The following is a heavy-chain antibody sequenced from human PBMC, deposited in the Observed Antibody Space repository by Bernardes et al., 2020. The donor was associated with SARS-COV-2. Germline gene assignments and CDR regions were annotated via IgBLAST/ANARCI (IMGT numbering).Heavy chain of an antibody. CDR3: AIPPTNYDRYGMDV. CDR2: ISPNSGGT. V-gene: IGHV1-2*02. CDR1: GYTFTGYY. D-gene: IGHD3-22*01. J-gene: IGHJ6*02. Sequence: ASVKVSCTASGYTFTGYYMHWVRQAPGQGLEWMGWISPNSGGTNYAQKFQGRVTMTRDTSISTAYMEVSRLRSDDTAVYYCAIPPTNYDRYGMDVWGQGTTVTVSS.